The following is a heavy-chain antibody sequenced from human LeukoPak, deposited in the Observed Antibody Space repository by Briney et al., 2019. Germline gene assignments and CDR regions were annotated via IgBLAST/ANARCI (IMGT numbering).Heavy chain of an antibody. Sequence: SETLSLTCAVYGGSFSGYYWSWIRQPPGKGLEWIGEINNSGSTNYNPSLKSRVTISVDTSKNQFSLKLSSVTAADTAVYYCARGVVRITMVRGVIQAPLLYYFDYWGQGTLVTVSS. CDR3: ARGVVRITMVRGVIQAPLLYYFDY. V-gene: IGHV4-34*01. D-gene: IGHD3-10*01. CDR2: INNSGST. CDR1: GGSFSGYY. J-gene: IGHJ4*02.